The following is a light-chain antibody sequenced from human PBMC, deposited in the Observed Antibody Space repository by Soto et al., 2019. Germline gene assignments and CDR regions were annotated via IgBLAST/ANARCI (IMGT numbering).Light chain of an antibody. CDR1: QSVSSN. Sequence: EIVMTQSPATLSVSPGERATLSCRASQSVSSNLAWYQQKPGQAPRLLIYGASTRATCIPARFSGSGSGTEFILTISSLQSEDLAVYYCQQYNNWPPWTFGQGTKVEIK. CDR3: QQYNNWPPWT. J-gene: IGKJ1*01. V-gene: IGKV3-15*01. CDR2: GAS.